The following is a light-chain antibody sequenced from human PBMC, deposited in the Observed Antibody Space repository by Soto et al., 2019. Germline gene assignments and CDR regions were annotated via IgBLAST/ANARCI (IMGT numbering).Light chain of an antibody. CDR2: WAS. CDR3: QQYYGTPYT. J-gene: IGKJ2*01. CDR1: QSVLYSSNNKNY. V-gene: IGKV4-1*01. Sequence: DIVMTQSPDSLAVSLGKRATINCKSSQSVLYSSNNKNYLAWYQQKAGQPPKLLIYWASTRESGVPDRFSGSGSGTDFTLTISSLQAEDGAVYYCQQYYGTPYTFGQGTKLEIK.